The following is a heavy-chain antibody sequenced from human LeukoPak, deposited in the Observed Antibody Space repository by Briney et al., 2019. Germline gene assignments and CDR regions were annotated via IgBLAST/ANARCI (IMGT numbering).Heavy chain of an antibody. V-gene: IGHV7-4-1*02. J-gene: IGHJ4*02. CDR2: INTNTGNP. D-gene: IGHD6-13*01. CDR1: GGTFSSYA. CDR3: ARGTGYSSSRPPH. Sequence: GASVKVSCKASGGTFSSYAISWVRQAPGQGLEWMGGINTNTGNPTYAQGFTGRFVFSLDTSVSTAYLQISSLKAEDTAVYYCARGTGYSSSRPPHWGQGTLVTVSS.